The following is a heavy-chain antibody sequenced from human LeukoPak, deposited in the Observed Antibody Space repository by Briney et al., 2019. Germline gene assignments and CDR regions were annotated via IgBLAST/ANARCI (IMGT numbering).Heavy chain of an antibody. V-gene: IGHV4-59*01. CDR2: IYYSGST. J-gene: IGHJ4*02. CDR3: ARELLSCSGSSCQSGDY. D-gene: IGHD2-15*01. CDR1: GGSMRNYY. Sequence: PSETLSLTCTVSGGSMRNYYWYWIRQPPAKGLDWIGFIYYSGSTNYNPSLESRVTISVDTSRNQFSLRLSSVTAADTAVYYCARELLSCSGSSCQSGDYWGQGTLVTVSS.